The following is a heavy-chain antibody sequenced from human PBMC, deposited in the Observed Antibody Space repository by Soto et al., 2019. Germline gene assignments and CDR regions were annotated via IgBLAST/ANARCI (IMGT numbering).Heavy chain of an antibody. V-gene: IGHV1-2*04. CDR2: INPNSGGT. J-gene: IGHJ3*02. CDR3: ARSVQDYGDAFDI. Sequence: ASVTVSCKASGYTFTGYYMHWVRQAPGQGLEWMGWINPNSGGTNYAQKFQGWVTMTRDTSISTAYMELSRLRSDDTAVYYCARSVQDYGDAFDIWGQGTMVTVSS. D-gene: IGHD4-17*01. CDR1: GYTFTGYY.